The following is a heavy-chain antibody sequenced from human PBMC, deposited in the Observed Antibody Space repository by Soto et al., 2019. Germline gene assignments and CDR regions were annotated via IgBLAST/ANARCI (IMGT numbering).Heavy chain of an antibody. Sequence: EVQLVESGGGLVQPGGSLRLSREASGFTFRNYDMHWVRQGTGKGLEWVSGISAAGDPDYADSVEGRFTISRENAPNSFFLQMNSLSVCDTAVYYCARTDSYFYGLDVLGQGTTVIVSS. CDR2: ISAAGDP. V-gene: IGHV3-13*05. CDR1: GFTFRNYD. CDR3: ARTDSYFYGLDV. J-gene: IGHJ6*02.